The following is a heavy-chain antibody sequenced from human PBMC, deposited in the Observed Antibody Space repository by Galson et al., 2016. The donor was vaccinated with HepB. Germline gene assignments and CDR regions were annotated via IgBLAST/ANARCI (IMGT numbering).Heavy chain of an antibody. CDR2: IYFSGST. CDR3: ARFWNGNYFDY. J-gene: IGHJ4*02. CDR1: GGSISSTSYY. Sequence: TLSLTCTVSGGSISSTSYYWGWIRQPPGKGLEWIGSIYFSGSTYFNPSLKSRVTISVDTSKNQFSLRLSSVTAADTAVYYCARFWNGNYFDYWGQGTLVTVSS. D-gene: IGHD3-3*01. V-gene: IGHV4-39*07.